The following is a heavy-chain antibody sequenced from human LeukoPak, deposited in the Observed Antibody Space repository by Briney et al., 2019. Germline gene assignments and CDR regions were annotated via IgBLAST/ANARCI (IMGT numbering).Heavy chain of an antibody. J-gene: IGHJ5*02. CDR1: GGSISSSSYY. Sequence: SETLSLTCTVSGGSISSSSYYWGWIRQPPGKGLEWIGSIYYSGSTYYNPSLKSRVTISVDTSKNQFSLKLSSVTAADTAVYYCAYSSGFLRWFDPWGRGTPVTVSS. CDR2: IYYSGST. D-gene: IGHD6-19*01. CDR3: AYSSGFLRWFDP. V-gene: IGHV4-39*01.